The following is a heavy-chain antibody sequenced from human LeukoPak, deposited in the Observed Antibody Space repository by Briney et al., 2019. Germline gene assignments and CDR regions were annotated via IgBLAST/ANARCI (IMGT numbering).Heavy chain of an antibody. V-gene: IGHV4-4*07. D-gene: IGHD6-13*01. Sequence: SETLSLTCTVSGGSISSYYWSWIRQPAGKGLEWIGRIYTSGSTNYNPSLESRVTMSVDTSKNQFSLKLSSVTDADTAVYYCAREYSSSWYDRYYYYYMDVWGKGTTVTVSS. CDR1: GGSISSYY. J-gene: IGHJ6*03. CDR3: AREYSSSWYDRYYYYYMDV. CDR2: IYTSGST.